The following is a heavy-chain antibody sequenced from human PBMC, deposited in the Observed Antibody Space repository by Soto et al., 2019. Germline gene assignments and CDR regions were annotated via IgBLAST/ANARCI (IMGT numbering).Heavy chain of an antibody. V-gene: IGHV4-59*01. D-gene: IGHD5-18*01. Sequence: QVPLQESGPGLVKPSETLSLTCTVSGGSISSYYWSWIRQPPGKGLEWIGYIYYSGSTNYNPSLKSRVTISVDTSKNQFSLKLSSVTAADTAVYYCARDGTRYTAMGRFDPWGQGTLVTVSS. J-gene: IGHJ5*02. CDR3: ARDGTRYTAMGRFDP. CDR1: GGSISSYY. CDR2: IYYSGST.